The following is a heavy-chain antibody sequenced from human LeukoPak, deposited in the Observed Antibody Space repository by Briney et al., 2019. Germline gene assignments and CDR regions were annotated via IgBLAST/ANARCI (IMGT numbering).Heavy chain of an antibody. V-gene: IGHV4-34*01. CDR3: ARDERTGP. CDR2: INHSGST. J-gene: IGHJ5*02. CDR1: GGSFSGYY. Sequence: PSETLSFTCAVYGGSFSGYYWSWIRQPPGKGLEWIGEINHSGSTNYNPSLKSRVTISVDTSKNQFSLKLSSVTAADTAVYYCARDERTGPWGQGTLVTVSS. D-gene: IGHD1-1*01.